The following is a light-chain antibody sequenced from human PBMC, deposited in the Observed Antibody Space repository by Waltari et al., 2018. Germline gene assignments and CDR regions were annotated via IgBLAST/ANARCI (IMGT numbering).Light chain of an antibody. CDR2: GDS. CDR3: QSYASNSGSF. Sequence: WYQLRPGTAPKLLLYGDSNRPSGVPDRFSGSKSGTAASLAITALQADDEADYYCQSYASNSGSFFGGGTKLTVL. J-gene: IGLJ2*01. V-gene: IGLV1-40*01.